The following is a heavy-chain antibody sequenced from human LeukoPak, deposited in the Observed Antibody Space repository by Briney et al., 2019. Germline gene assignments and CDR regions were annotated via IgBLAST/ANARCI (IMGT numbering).Heavy chain of an antibody. V-gene: IGHV3-23*01. CDR2: ISGSGGST. D-gene: IGHD6-13*01. Sequence: GGSLRLSCAASGFTFSSYAMSWVRQAPGKGLEWVSAISGSGGSTYYADSVKGRFTISRDNSKNTLYLQMNSLRAEDTAVYYCAKEVAAAGTLDYYYYYGMDVWGQGTTVTVSS. J-gene: IGHJ6*02. CDR1: GFTFSSYA. CDR3: AKEVAAAGTLDYYYYYGMDV.